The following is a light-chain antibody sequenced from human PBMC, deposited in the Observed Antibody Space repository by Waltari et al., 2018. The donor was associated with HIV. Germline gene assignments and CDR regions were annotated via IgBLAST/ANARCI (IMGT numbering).Light chain of an antibody. CDR1: SSDVGGSKY. J-gene: IGLJ3*02. CDR2: EVN. V-gene: IGLV2-8*01. CDR3: NSYAGSNNWV. Sequence: QSALTQPPSASGSPGQSVTISCTGTSSDVGGSKYVSLYQQHPGKAPKLMIYEVNKRPSGVPDRFSGSKSANTASLTVSGLQADDEADYYCNSYAGSNNWVFGGGTKLTVL.